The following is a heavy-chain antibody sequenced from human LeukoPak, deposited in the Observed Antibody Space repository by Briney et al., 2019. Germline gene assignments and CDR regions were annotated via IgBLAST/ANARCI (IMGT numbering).Heavy chain of an antibody. Sequence: ASVKVSCKASGYTFTSDGISRVRQAPRQGLEWMGWISAYNGNTHYAQKLQGRVTMTTDTSTSTAYMELRSLRSDDTAVYYCARQFHCSSTSCYMLMDYWGQGTLVTVSS. CDR2: ISAYNGNT. CDR1: GYTFTSDG. J-gene: IGHJ4*02. CDR3: ARQFHCSSTSCYMLMDY. V-gene: IGHV1-18*01. D-gene: IGHD2-2*02.